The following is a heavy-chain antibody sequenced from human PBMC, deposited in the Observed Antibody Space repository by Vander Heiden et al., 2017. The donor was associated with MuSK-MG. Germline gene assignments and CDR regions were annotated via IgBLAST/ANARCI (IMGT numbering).Heavy chain of an antibody. CDR2: IHGGEFDT. J-gene: IGHJ3*01. CDR3: ARPGGFQVGSGGYADVFDL. Sequence: DVALVQSGAAIKTPGESLMISCKGSGYLFSSYWMAWVRQRPGKGLEWIVIIHGGEFDTIYSPSFQGQVTISADKSANTAYLQWHTLQASDSATIDCARPGGFQVGSGGYADVFDLWGQGTMVTVSS. CDR1: GYLFSSYW. V-gene: IGHV5-51*01. D-gene: IGHD3-10*01.